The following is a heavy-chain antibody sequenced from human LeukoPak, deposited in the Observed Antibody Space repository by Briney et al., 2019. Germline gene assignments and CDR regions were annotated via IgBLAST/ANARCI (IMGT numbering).Heavy chain of an antibody. CDR3: ARGYSSGWYGERWLDP. Sequence: SPTLSLTFAISGDSVSSNSSAWNWIRQSPTRGLEWLGSTYYRSKWDTDYAVSVKSRIIIKADTSKNQFSLQVKSVTPEDTAVYYCARGYSSGWYGERWLDPWGQGTLVTVSS. D-gene: IGHD6-19*01. J-gene: IGHJ5*02. CDR2: TYYRSKWDT. V-gene: IGHV6-1*01. CDR1: GDSVSSNSSA.